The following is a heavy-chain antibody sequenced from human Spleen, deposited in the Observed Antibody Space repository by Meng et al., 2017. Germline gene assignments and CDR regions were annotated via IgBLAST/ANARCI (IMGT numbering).Heavy chain of an antibody. Sequence: LRLKESGPGLGKPSETPSLTCTASGGSISSSSYYWGWIRQPPGKGLEWIGTIYYSGSTYYNPSLKSRVTISVDTSKNQFSLKLSSVTAADTAVYYCVRFSTSPDWFDPWGQGTLVTVSS. V-gene: IGHV4-39*07. D-gene: IGHD2-2*01. J-gene: IGHJ5*02. CDR3: VRFSTSPDWFDP. CDR2: IYYSGST. CDR1: GGSISSSSYY.